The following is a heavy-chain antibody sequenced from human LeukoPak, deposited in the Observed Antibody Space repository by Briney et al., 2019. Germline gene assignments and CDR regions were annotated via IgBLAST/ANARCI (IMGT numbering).Heavy chain of an antibody. V-gene: IGHV4-59*01. J-gene: IGHJ4*02. CDR1: GGSISSYY. Sequence: SETLSLTCTVSGGSISSYYWSWIRQPPGKGLEWIGYIYYSGSTNYNPSLKSRVTISVDTSKNQFSLKLSSVTAADTAVYYCARGHGRVTTLDYWGQGTLVTVSS. CDR3: ARGHGRVTTLDY. CDR2: IYYSGST. D-gene: IGHD4-17*01.